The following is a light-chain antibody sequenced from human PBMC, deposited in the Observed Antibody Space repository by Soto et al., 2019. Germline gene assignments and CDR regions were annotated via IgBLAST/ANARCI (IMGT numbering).Light chain of an antibody. CDR1: SSDVGGYNY. V-gene: IGLV2-8*01. Sequence: QSALTQPPSASGSPGQSVTISCTGTSSDVGGYNYVSWYQQHPGKVPRLIIYEVNKRPSGVPDRFSGSKSGNTASLIVAGVQAEDEADYYCTSYAGGNNVFGTGTKLTVL. CDR2: EVN. CDR3: TSYAGGNNV. J-gene: IGLJ1*01.